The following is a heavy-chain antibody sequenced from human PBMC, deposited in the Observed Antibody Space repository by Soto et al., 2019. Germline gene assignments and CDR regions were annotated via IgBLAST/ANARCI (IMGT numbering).Heavy chain of an antibody. CDR3: VRGDDRVD. V-gene: IGHV3-21*01. Sequence: EVQLVESGGGLVKPGGSLRLSCVGSGFIFSSFTMTWVRQAPGMGLQYLASISKSSSLIYYADSVRGRVIIARDNSKYSVFLQMYSLREEDTATYYCVRGDDRVDWGQGTLVTVSS. D-gene: IGHD1-1*01. J-gene: IGHJ4*02. CDR1: GFIFSSFT. CDR2: ISKSSSLI.